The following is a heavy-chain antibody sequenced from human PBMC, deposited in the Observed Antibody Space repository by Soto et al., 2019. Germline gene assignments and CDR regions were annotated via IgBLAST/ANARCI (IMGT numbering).Heavy chain of an antibody. CDR1: GGSMSSYY. V-gene: IGHV4-59*01. J-gene: IGHJ4*02. Sequence: SXTLSLTCTVSGGSMSSYYWSWIRQPPGKGLEWIGYIYYSGSTNYNPSLKSRVTISVDASKNQFSLKLSSVTAADTAVYYCARDLQGTTAFDYWGQGTLVTVSS. CDR2: IYYSGST. D-gene: IGHD1-7*01. CDR3: ARDLQGTTAFDY.